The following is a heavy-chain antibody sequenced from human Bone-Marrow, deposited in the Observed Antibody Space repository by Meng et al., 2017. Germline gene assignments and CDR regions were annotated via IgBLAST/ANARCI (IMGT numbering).Heavy chain of an antibody. D-gene: IGHD2-15*01. CDR3: ARGGYCSGGSCN. V-gene: IGHV4-34*01. Sequence: QVQLQQWGAGLLKPSETLSLTCDVYGGSFSGYYWSWIRQPPGKGLEWIGEINHSGSTNYNPSLKSRVTISVDTSKNQFSLKLSSVTAADTAVYYCARGGYCSGGSCNWGQGTLVTVSS. J-gene: IGHJ4*02. CDR1: GGSFSGYY. CDR2: INHSGST.